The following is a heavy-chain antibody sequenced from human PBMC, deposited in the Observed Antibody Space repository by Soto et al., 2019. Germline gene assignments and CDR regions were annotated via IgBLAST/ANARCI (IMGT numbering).Heavy chain of an antibody. J-gene: IGHJ6*02. D-gene: IGHD2-15*01. CDR2: IYYSGST. CDR1: GGSISSYY. Sequence: QVQLQESGPGLVKPSETLSLTCTVSGGSISSYYWSWIRQPPGKGLEWIGYIYYSGSTNYNPSLKRRVPISVDTSKHQFSLQLSSVTAADTAVYYCATTQPYCSGGSCYSADYYYGMDVWGQGTTVTVSS. V-gene: IGHV4-59*01. CDR3: ATTQPYCSGGSCYSADYYYGMDV.